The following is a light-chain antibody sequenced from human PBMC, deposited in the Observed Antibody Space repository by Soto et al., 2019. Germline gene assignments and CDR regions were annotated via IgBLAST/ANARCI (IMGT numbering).Light chain of an antibody. CDR3: QQYYSRPRT. CDR2: WAS. CDR1: QSLLYSSNNKNY. J-gene: IGKJ1*01. Sequence: DIVMTQSPDSLAVSLGERTTINCKSSQSLLYSSNNKNYLAWYQQKPGQPPKLLVYWASTRESGVPDRFSGSGSGTDFTLIISSLQAEDVAVYYCQQYYSRPRTFGQGTKVDIK. V-gene: IGKV4-1*01.